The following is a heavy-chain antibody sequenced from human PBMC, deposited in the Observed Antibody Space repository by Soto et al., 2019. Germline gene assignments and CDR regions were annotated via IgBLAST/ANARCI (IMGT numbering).Heavy chain of an antibody. D-gene: IGHD2-15*01. V-gene: IGHV3-30*18. CDR1: GFTFSNYG. CDR2: ISYDGSYK. J-gene: IGHJ4*02. CDR3: AKGQYCSGGSCYFNPSDY. Sequence: QVQLVESGGGVVQPGRSLTVSCAASGFTFSNYGIHWVRQAPGKGLEWVSAISYDGSYKYYADSVKGRFTISRDNSNNTLFRQLNSRRDEDTAVYYCAKGQYCSGGSCYFNPSDYWGQGTLVTVSS.